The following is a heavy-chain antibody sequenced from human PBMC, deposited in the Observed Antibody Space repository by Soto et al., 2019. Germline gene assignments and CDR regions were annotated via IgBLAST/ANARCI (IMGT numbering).Heavy chain of an antibody. D-gene: IGHD4-17*01. V-gene: IGHV3-30*18. J-gene: IGHJ6*02. Sequence: QVQLVESGGGVVQPGRSLRLSCAASGFTFSSYGMHWVRQAPGKGLEWVAVISYDGSNKYYADSVKGRFTISRDNSKNTLYLQMNSLRAEDTAVYYCAKDYGDYDYYYGMDVWGQGTTVTVSS. CDR3: AKDYGDYDYYYGMDV. CDR2: ISYDGSNK. CDR1: GFTFSSYG.